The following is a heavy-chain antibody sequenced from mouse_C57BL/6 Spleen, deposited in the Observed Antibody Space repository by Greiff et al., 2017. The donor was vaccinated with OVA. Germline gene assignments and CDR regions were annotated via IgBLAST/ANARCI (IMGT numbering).Heavy chain of an antibody. CDR3: ARNYYGNYAWFAY. CDR1: GFSLTSYG. V-gene: IGHV2-2*01. Sequence: QVQLQQSGPGLVQPSQSLSITCTVSGFSLTSYGVHWVRQSPGKGLEWLGGIWSGGSTDYNAAFISRLSISKDNSKSQVFLNMNSLQADDTAIYYCARNYYGNYAWFAYWGQGTLVTVSA. CDR2: IWSGGST. J-gene: IGHJ3*01. D-gene: IGHD2-1*01.